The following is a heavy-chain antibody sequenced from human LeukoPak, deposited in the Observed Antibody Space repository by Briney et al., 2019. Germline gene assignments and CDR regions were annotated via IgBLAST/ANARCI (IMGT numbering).Heavy chain of an antibody. CDR2: ISGSGGST. D-gene: IGHD3-9*01. CDR3: AKVDILTGYFTPREAYYFDY. Sequence: GGSLRLSCAASEFTSSSYAMSWVRQAPGKGLEWVSAISGSGGSTYYADSVKGRFTISRDNSKNTLYLQMNSLRAEDTAVYYCAKVDILTGYFTPREAYYFDYWGQGTLVTVSS. CDR1: EFTSSSYA. V-gene: IGHV3-23*01. J-gene: IGHJ4*02.